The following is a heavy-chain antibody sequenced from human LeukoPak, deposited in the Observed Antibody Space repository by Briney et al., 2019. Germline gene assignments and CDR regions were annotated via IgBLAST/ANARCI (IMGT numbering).Heavy chain of an antibody. CDR2: INSDGSST. J-gene: IGHJ6*02. CDR3: ARDLLYGDYEYYYYYYGMDV. V-gene: IGHV3-74*01. D-gene: IGHD4-17*01. CDR1: GFTFSSYW. Sequence: GGSLRLSCAASGFTFSSYWMHWVRQAPGKGLVWVSRINSDGSSTSYADSVKGRFTISRDNAKNTLYLQMNSLRAEDTAVYYCARDLLYGDYEYYYYYYGMDVWGQGTTVTVSS.